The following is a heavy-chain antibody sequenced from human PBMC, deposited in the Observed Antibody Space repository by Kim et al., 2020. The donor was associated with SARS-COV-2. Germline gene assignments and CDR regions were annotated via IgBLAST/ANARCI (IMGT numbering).Heavy chain of an antibody. V-gene: IGHV3-15*01. J-gene: IGHJ4*02. CDR1: GFTFTKAW. D-gene: IGHD6-13*01. Sequence: GGSLRLSCATSGFTFTKAWMTWVRQAPGKGLEWVGHIKSKTDRVTTAYAAPGQVIFTIARANSTNTLHLHMHSQQTEDTAVYYCTTDSLDYTSSWYLDFWGQGTLVTVSS. CDR2: IKSKTDRVTT. CDR3: TTDSLDYTSSWYLDF.